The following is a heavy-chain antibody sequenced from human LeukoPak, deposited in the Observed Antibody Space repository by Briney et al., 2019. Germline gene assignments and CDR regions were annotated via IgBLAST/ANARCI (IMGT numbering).Heavy chain of an antibody. J-gene: IGHJ6*02. CDR1: GFNFANHA. V-gene: IGHV3-23*01. D-gene: IGHD3-10*01. CDR3: AKGIRVPPLADYYYGMDV. CDR2: ISGGGDIT. Sequence: PGGSLRLSCAASGFNFANHAMSWVRQTAGKGLEWVSAISGGGDITYYADSVKGRITISRDNSKDTLFLQMHSLRPGDTAVYYCAKGIRVPPLADYYYGMDVWGQGTTVTVSS.